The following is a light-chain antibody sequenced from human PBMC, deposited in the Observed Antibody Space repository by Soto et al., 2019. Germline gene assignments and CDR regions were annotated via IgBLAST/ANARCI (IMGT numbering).Light chain of an antibody. Sequence: QSARTQPPSVSAAPGQKVTISCSGSASNIGNNYVSWYQQLPGTAPKLLIYENYERPSGIPDRFSGSKSGTSATLGITGLQTGDEADYYCGAWDNSLTGGVFGGGTKVTVL. CDR2: ENY. CDR1: ASNIGNNY. V-gene: IGLV1-51*02. J-gene: IGLJ2*01. CDR3: GAWDNSLTGGV.